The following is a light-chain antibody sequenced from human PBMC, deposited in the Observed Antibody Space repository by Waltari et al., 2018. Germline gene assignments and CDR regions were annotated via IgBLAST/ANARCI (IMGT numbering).Light chain of an antibody. CDR2: DAS. Sequence: DIQMTQSPSSLSASVGDRVTIHCQASQDISNYLDLYHQKTGKAPKLLIYDASNLEKGVPSRFSGSGAGTDFNSPISSMQPEDIATDYCRQYDNLPWTFGQGTKVEIK. V-gene: IGKV1-33*01. CDR1: QDISNY. J-gene: IGKJ1*01. CDR3: RQYDNLPWT.